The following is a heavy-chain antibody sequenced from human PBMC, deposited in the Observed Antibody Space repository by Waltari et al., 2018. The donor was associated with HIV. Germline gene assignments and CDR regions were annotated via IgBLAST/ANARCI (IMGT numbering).Heavy chain of an antibody. CDR3: ARDWGELTGGMDV. CDR2: LNAGNGNT. D-gene: IGHD1-26*01. V-gene: IGHV1-3*01. J-gene: IGHJ6*02. CDR1: GYTFTSSA. Sequence: QVQLVQSGAEVKKPGASVKVSCKASGYTFTSSAMHWVRQAPGQRLEWMGWLNAGNGNTKYSQKCQGRVTSTRDTSASTAYMELSSLRSEDTAVYYCARDWGELTGGMDVWGQGTTVTVSS.